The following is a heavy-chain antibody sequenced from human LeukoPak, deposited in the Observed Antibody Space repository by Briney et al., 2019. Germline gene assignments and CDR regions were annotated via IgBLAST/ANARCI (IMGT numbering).Heavy chain of an antibody. D-gene: IGHD1-26*01. CDR2: VSEDGTRQ. V-gene: IGHV3-30*03. CDR1: GFIFSSYG. CDR3: ARDITGSYSVDY. Sequence: PGRSLRLSCAASGFIFSSYGMYWVRQSPGKGLEWVAYVSEDGTRQYYADSVKGRLTISRDNSKNTLNLQMNSLRVEDTAVYYCARDITGSYSVDYWGQGTLVTVSS. J-gene: IGHJ4*02.